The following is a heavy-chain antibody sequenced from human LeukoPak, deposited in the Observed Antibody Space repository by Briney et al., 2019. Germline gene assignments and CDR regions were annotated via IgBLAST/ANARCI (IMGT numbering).Heavy chain of an antibody. CDR1: GVSITTNKW. J-gene: IGHJ4*02. CDR2: THPSESS. V-gene: IGHV4-4*02. Sequence: SGTLSLTCDVSGVSITTNKWWSWVRQPPGQGLEWIGETHPSESSNYNPSLKSRLSISIDKSKNQFSLHLSSVTAADTAVYYCATYLDGSGYRFDYWGQGALVTVSS. CDR3: ATYLDGSGYRFDY. D-gene: IGHD3-22*01.